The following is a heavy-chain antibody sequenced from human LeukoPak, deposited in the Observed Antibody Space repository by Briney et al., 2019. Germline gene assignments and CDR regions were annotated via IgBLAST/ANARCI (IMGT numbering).Heavy chain of an antibody. CDR3: ASGVSGFDY. CDR2: INSDGSST. Sequence: PGGSLRLPCAASGFTFSSYWMHWVRQAPGKGLVWVSRINSDGSSTNYADSVKGRFTISRDNARSTLYLQMNSLRAEDTAVYYCASGVSGFDYWGQGTLVTVSS. J-gene: IGHJ4*02. D-gene: IGHD1-26*01. V-gene: IGHV3-74*01. CDR1: GFTFSSYW.